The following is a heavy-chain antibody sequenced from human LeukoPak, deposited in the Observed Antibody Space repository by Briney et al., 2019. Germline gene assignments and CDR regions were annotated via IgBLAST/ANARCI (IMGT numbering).Heavy chain of an antibody. CDR3: ARMPSTEIYYFYYMDV. CDR2: ISSLGVST. Sequence: GGSLRLSCADSEFTLSSYTMNWVRLAPGKGLEWVSGISSLGVSTYYADSVKVRFTISRDNSKNTVYLQMDSLATEDTAIYYCARMPSTEIYYFYYMDVWGKGTTVTVSS. V-gene: IGHV3-23*01. CDR1: EFTLSSYT. J-gene: IGHJ6*03. D-gene: IGHD2-2*01.